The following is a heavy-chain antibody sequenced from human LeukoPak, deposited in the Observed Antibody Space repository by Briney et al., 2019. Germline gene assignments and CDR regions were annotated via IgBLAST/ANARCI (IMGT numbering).Heavy chain of an antibody. CDR3: AREGYSNGYTVGQDY. J-gene: IGHJ4*02. CDR2: NNTYRGTT. D-gene: IGHD6-19*01. V-gene: IGHV3-74*01. CDR1: GLAFSTYW. Sequence: GGSLRLSCAASGLAFSTYWMHWGREAAGPRLVSVSGNNTYRGTTDYKHSVKSRVTISIDNAKNTLYLQMNSLRAEDSGFYFCAREGYSNGYTVGQDYWGQGTLVTVSS.